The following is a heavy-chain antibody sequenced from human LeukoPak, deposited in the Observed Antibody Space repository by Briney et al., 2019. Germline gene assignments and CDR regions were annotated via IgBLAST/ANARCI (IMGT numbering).Heavy chain of an antibody. J-gene: IGHJ4*02. V-gene: IGHV4-59*01. D-gene: IGHD3-22*01. CDR1: GGSISSSY. Sequence: PSETLSLTCTVSGGSISSSYWSWIRQPPGKGLEWIGYIHHSGSTTYNLSFKSRVAISLDTSKNQFSLKVNSVTAADTAVYYCARDLQYYYDSSGYFDYWGQGTLVTVSS. CDR3: ARDLQYYYDSSGYFDY. CDR2: IHHSGST.